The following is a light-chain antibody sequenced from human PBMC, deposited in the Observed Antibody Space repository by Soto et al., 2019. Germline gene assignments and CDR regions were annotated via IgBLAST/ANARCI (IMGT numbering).Light chain of an antibody. CDR3: CSYAGSPRYV. V-gene: IGLV2-11*01. J-gene: IGLJ1*01. Sequence: QSVLTQPRSVSGSHGQSVTISCTGTSSDVGGYNYVSWYQQHPGKAPKVMIYDVSERPSGVPDRFSGSKSGNTASLTISGLQAEDEADYYCCSYAGSPRYVLGTGTKVTVL. CDR2: DVS. CDR1: SSDVGGYNY.